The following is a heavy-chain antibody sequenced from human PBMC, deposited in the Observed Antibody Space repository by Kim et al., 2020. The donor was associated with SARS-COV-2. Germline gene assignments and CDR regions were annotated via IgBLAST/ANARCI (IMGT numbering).Heavy chain of an antibody. V-gene: IGHV4-34*01. CDR1: GGSFSGYY. CDR3: ARDGSFTMVRGVTGVDAFDI. D-gene: IGHD3-10*01. J-gene: IGHJ3*02. CDR2: INHSGST. Sequence: SETLSLTCAVYGGSFSGYYWSWIRQPPGKGLEWIGEINHSGSTNYNPSLKSRVTISVDTSKNQFSLKLSSVTAADTAVYYCARDGSFTMVRGVTGVDAFDIWGQGTMVTVSS.